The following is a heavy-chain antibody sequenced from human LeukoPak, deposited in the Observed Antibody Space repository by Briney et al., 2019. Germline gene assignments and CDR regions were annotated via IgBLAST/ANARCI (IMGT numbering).Heavy chain of an antibody. CDR1: GGPISSYY. CDR2: IFYRGIT. V-gene: IGHV4-59*12. Sequence: SETLSLTCTVSGGPISSYYGSWIRQPPGGGGESFACIFYRGITIYTPSLKSRLTLSVDTSKTPFSLKLSCVTAADTAVYYCARAMGGPGPFDIWGQGTMVTVSS. J-gene: IGHJ3*02. CDR3: ARAMGGPGPFDI. D-gene: IGHD1-14*01.